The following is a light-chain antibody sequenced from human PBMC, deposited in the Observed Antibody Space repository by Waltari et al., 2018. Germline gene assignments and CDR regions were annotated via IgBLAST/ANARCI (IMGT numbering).Light chain of an antibody. J-gene: IGLJ3*02. CDR2: VNSDGSH. CDR3: ETGGHGTWV. V-gene: IGLV4-69*01. Sequence: QLVVTQSPSASAPLGASVKLPCTLSSGHSSNVIAWLQQRPEKGPRYLMKVNSDGSHSKGDEIPDRFSGSSSGAERYLTISSRQSDDEADYYCETGGHGTWVFGGGTKLTVL. CDR1: SGHSSNV.